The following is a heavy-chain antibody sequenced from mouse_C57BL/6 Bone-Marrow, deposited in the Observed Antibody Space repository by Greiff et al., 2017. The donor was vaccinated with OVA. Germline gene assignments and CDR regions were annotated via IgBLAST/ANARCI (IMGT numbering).Heavy chain of an antibody. V-gene: IGHV1-72*01. J-gene: IGHJ3*01. CDR3: ARPLHYYGSSSFAY. CDR1: GYTVTSYW. D-gene: IGHD1-1*01. Sequence: QVQLQQPGAELVKPGASVKLSGKASGYTVTSYWMHWVQQRPGRGLEWIGRIDPNSGGTKYNEKFKSKATLTVDKPSSTAYMQLSSLTSEDSAVYYCARPLHYYGSSSFAYWGQGTLVTVSA. CDR2: IDPNSGGT.